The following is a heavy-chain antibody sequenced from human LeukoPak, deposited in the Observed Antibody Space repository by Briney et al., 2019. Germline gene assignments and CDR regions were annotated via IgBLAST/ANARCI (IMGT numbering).Heavy chain of an antibody. CDR2: IYHSGST. J-gene: IGHJ3*02. D-gene: IGHD3-22*01. Sequence: SETLSLTCTVSGYSISSGYYWGWIRQPPGKGLEWIGSIYHSGSTYYNPSLKSRVTISVDTSKNQFSLKLSSVTAADTAVYYCARDYYDSSGPSDAFDIWGQGTMVTVSS. CDR1: GYSISSGYY. CDR3: ARDYYDSSGPSDAFDI. V-gene: IGHV4-38-2*02.